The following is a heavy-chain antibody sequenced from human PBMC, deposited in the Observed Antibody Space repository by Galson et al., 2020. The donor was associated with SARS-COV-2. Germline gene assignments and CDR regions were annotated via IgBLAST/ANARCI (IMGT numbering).Heavy chain of an antibody. J-gene: IGHJ4*02. V-gene: IGHV4-30-4*01. CDR3: ASGIVVVVAAIPRPGSIDY. Sequence: SQTLSLTCTVSGGSISSGDYYWSWIRQPPGKGLAWIGYIYYSGSTYYNPSLKSRVTISVDTSKNQFSLKLSSVTAADTAVYYCASGIVVVVAAIPRPGSIDYWGQGTLVTVSS. CDR1: GGSISSGDYY. CDR2: IYYSGST. D-gene: IGHD2-15*01.